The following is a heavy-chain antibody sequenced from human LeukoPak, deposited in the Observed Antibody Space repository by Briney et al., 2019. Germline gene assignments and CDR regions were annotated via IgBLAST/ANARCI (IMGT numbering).Heavy chain of an antibody. Sequence: GGSLRLSCAASGFTCNNFGMHWVRQAPGKGLEWVAFIGYEGVHKYYADSVKGRFTISKDNSKATLYLQMNSLRPEDTAVYYCAKDLHGGYSSDYWGQGTLVTVSS. D-gene: IGHD3-22*01. V-gene: IGHV3-30*02. J-gene: IGHJ4*02. CDR2: IGYEGVHK. CDR1: GFTCNNFG. CDR3: AKDLHGGYSSDY.